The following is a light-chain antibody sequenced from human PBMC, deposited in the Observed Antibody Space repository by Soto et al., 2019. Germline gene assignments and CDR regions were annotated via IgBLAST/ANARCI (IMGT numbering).Light chain of an antibody. Sequence: QSALTQPPSVSGAPGQRVTISCIGTSSNIGAGHDVHWYQQLPGAGPKLLIYGDNNRPSGVPDRFSASKSGTSASLAITGLHSEDEADYYCHSYHSSLSQVILGGGTKLTVL. CDR1: SSNIGAGHD. CDR2: GDN. V-gene: IGLV1-40*01. J-gene: IGLJ2*01. CDR3: HSYHSSLSQVI.